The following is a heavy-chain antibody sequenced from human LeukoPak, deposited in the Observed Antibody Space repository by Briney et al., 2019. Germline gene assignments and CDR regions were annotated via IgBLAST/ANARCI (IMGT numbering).Heavy chain of an antibody. CDR3: ARSLADRVATMGGYDY. CDR2: IYPGDSDT. Sequence: KTGESLKISCKGSGYSFISHWIGWVRQVPGKGLEWMGIIYPGDSDTRYSPAFEGQVTMSVDKSISTAYLQWSSLKASDTAMYYCARSLADRVATMGGYDYWGQGTLVTVSS. CDR1: GYSFISHW. J-gene: IGHJ4*02. V-gene: IGHV5-51*01. D-gene: IGHD5-12*01.